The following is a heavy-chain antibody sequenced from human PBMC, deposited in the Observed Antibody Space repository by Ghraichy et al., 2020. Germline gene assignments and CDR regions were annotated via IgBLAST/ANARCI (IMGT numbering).Heavy chain of an antibody. Sequence: SQTLSLTCTVSGASISTNYWSWIRQPPGKGLEWIGFLYTSGSNRYNPSLKSRITISGDTSKNQFSLQVNSVTAADTAVYYCARDHRRDPTVWAYSSSSFGAFDIWGQGTMVTISS. CDR2: LYTSGSN. J-gene: IGHJ3*02. CDR1: GASISTNY. V-gene: IGHV4-4*09. CDR3: ARDHRRDPTVWAYSSSSFGAFDI. D-gene: IGHD6-6*01.